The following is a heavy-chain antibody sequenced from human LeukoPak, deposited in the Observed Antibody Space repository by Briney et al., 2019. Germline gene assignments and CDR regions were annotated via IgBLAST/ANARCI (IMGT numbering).Heavy chain of an antibody. CDR3: AGSPKRYYFDY. V-gene: IGHV1-69*13. CDR2: IIPIFGTA. Sequence: SVKVSCKASGGTFSSYAISWVRQAPGQGLEWMRGIIPIFGTATYAQKFQGRVTITADESTSTAYMELSSLRSEDTAVYYCAGSPKRYYFDYWGQGTLVTVSS. CDR1: GGTFSSYA. J-gene: IGHJ4*02. D-gene: IGHD3-10*01.